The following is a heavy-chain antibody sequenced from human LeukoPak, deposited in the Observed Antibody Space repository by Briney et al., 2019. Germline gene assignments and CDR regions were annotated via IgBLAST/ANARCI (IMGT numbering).Heavy chain of an antibody. Sequence: PGGSLRLSCAASGFTFSCYSMNWVRQAPGKGLEWVSSISSSSSYIYYADSVKGRFTISRDNAKNSLYLQMNSLRAEDTAVYYCAKTSSRWNYFDYWGQGTLVTVSS. J-gene: IGHJ4*02. CDR2: ISSSSSYI. D-gene: IGHD6-13*01. V-gene: IGHV3-21*01. CDR1: GFTFSCYS. CDR3: AKTSSRWNYFDY.